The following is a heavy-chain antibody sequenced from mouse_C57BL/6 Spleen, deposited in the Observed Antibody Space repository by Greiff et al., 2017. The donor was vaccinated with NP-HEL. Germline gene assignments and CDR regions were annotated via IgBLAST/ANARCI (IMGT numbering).Heavy chain of an antibody. CDR2: IWSGGST. J-gene: IGHJ3*01. Sequence: QVQLKQSGPGLVQPSQSLSITCTVSGFSLTSYGVHWVRQSPGKGLEWLGVIWSGGSTDYNAAFISRLSISKDNSKSQVFFKMNSLQADDTAIYYCARNGGYDSDWFAYWGQGTLVTVSA. CDR3: ARNGGYDSDWFAY. D-gene: IGHD2-4*01. CDR1: GFSLTSYG. V-gene: IGHV2-2*01.